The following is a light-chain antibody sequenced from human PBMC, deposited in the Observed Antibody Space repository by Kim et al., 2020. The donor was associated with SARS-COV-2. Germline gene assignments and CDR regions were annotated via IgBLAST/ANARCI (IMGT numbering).Light chain of an antibody. CDR2: GAS. CDR3: QQYGNSFSIT. J-gene: IGKJ5*01. V-gene: IGKV3-20*01. CDR1: QSVSSRY. Sequence: EIVLTQSPGALSLSPGEKATLSCRVSQSVSSRYLTWYQQKPGQAPRVLIYGASNRATGIPDRFTGSGTGTDFTLIINRLEPEDFAVYYCQQYGNSFSITFGQGTRLEIK.